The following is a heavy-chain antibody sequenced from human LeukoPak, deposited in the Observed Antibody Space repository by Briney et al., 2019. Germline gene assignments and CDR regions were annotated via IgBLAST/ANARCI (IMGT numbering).Heavy chain of an antibody. CDR3: ARVVPPLYYFDY. CDR2: IRYDGGNK. D-gene: IGHD3-10*01. V-gene: IGHV3-30*02. CDR1: GFTFSTYA. Sequence: GGSLRLSCAASGFTFSTYAMHWVRQAPGKGLEWVAFIRYDGGNKYYADSVKGRFTISRDNSKNTLYLQMNGLRAEDTAVYFCARVVPPLYYFDYWGQGTLVTVSS. J-gene: IGHJ4*02.